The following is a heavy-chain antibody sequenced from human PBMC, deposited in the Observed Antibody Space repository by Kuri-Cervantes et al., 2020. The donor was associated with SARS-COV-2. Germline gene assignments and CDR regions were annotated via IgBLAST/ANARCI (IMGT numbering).Heavy chain of an antibody. V-gene: IGHV3-23*01. CDR1: GFTFSSYA. D-gene: IGHD6-13*01. CDR3: AKDPRVIIAAAGDGY. J-gene: IGHJ4*02. Sequence: GESLKISCAASGFTFSSYAMSWVRQAPGKGLEWVSAISGSGGSTYYADSVKGRFTISRDNSKNTLYLQMNSLRAEDTAVYYCAKDPRVIIAAAGDGYWGKGTLVTVSS. CDR2: ISGSGGST.